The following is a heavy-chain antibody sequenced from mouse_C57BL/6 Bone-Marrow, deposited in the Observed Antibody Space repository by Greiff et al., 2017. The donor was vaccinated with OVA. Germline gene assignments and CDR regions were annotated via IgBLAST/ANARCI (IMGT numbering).Heavy chain of an antibody. CDR3: ARWEYFDY. V-gene: IGHV5-17*01. J-gene: IGHJ2*01. CDR2: ISSGSSTI. D-gene: IGHD4-1*01. CDR1: GFTFSDYG. Sequence: EVKLVESGGGLVKPGGSLKLSCAASGFTFSDYGMHWFRQAPEKGLEWVAYISSGSSTIYYADTVKGRFTISRDNAKNTLFLHMTSLRSEDTAMYYCARWEYFDYWGQGTTLTVSS.